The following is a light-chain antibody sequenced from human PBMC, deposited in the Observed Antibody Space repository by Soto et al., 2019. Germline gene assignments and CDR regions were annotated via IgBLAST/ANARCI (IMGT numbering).Light chain of an antibody. CDR2: DTS. CDR1: QSVGSN. V-gene: IGKV3-15*01. CDR3: QQYGSSPFT. J-gene: IGKJ3*01. Sequence: EIVMTQSPATLSVSPGERATLSCRASQSVGSNLAWYQQKPGQAPRLLIFDTSIRAKGVPARFSGSGSGTEFTLTISSLQSEDFAVYYCQQYGSSPFTFGPGTKVDIK.